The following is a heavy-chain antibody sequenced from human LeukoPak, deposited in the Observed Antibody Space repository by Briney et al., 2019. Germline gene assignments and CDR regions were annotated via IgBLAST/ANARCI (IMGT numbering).Heavy chain of an antibody. CDR2: IFRDGSA. CDR1: GFTFSNAW. Sequence: GGSLRLSCAASGFTFSNAWMSWVRQAPGKGLEWVSVIFRDGSAYYGHSVRGRFSISRDNSKNMVDLQMNNLRAEDTAVYFCARDFFDFWSGSWVWGQGTLVIVSS. J-gene: IGHJ4*02. CDR3: ARDFFDFWSGSWV. V-gene: IGHV3-53*01. D-gene: IGHD3-3*01.